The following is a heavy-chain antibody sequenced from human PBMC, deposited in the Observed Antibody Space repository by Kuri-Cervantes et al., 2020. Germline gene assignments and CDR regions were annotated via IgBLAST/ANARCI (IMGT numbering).Heavy chain of an antibody. Sequence: SQTLSLTCAISGDSASSNSAAWNWIRQSPSRGLEWLGRTYYRSKWYNDYAVSVKSRITINPDTSKNQFSLQLNSVTPEDTAVYYCARDHRNVLRYFDWLPRLRGYYGMDVWGQGTTVTVSS. V-gene: IGHV6-1*01. CDR3: ARDHRNVLRYFDWLPRLRGYYGMDV. D-gene: IGHD3-9*01. CDR1: GDSASSNSAA. CDR2: TYYRSKWYN. J-gene: IGHJ6*02.